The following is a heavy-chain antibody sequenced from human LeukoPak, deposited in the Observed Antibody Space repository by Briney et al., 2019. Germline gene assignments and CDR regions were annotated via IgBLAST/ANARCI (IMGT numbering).Heavy chain of an antibody. J-gene: IGHJ4*02. Sequence: ASVKASCKASGYTFTGYYMHWVRQAPGQGLEWMGWINPNSGGTNYAQKFQGRVTMTRDTSISTAYMELSRLRSDDTAVYYCASNAIAARLSYFDYWGQGTLVTVSS. V-gene: IGHV1-2*02. CDR3: ASNAIAARLSYFDY. D-gene: IGHD6-6*01. CDR2: INPNSGGT. CDR1: GYTFTGYY.